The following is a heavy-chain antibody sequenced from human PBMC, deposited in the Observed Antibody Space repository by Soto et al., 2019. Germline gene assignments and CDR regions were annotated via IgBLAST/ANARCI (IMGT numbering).Heavy chain of an antibody. J-gene: IGHJ3*02. Sequence: QVQLQESGPGLVKPSQTLSLTCTGSGGSISSGGYYWSWIRQNPGKGLEWIGYIYYSGSTYYNPSLKSRVTISVDTAKNQFSLKLSSVTAADTAVYYCARGLTVTTNGRPDAFDIWGQGTMVTVSS. CDR2: IYYSGST. CDR1: GGSISSGGYY. D-gene: IGHD4-17*01. V-gene: IGHV4-31*03. CDR3: ARGLTVTTNGRPDAFDI.